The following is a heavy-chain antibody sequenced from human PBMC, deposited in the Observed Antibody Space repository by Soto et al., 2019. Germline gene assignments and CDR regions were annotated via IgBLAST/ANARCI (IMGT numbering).Heavy chain of an antibody. CDR1: GGSFSGYY. CDR3: ARRKGYGDFEY. J-gene: IGHJ4*02. Sequence: SETLSLTCAVYGGSFSGYYWSWIRQPPGKGLEWIGEINHSGSTNYNPSLKSRVTISVDTSKKQFSLKLSSVTAADTAVYYCARRKGYGDFEYGGQGTLINVSS. D-gene: IGHD5-12*01. CDR2: INHSGST. V-gene: IGHV4-34*01.